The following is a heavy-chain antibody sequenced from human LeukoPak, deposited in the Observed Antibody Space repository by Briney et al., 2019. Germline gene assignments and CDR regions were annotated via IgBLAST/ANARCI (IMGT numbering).Heavy chain of an antibody. CDR1: GGSISSSNW. D-gene: IGHD1-26*01. V-gene: IGHV4-4*02. J-gene: IGHJ4*02. CDR2: IYHSGST. Sequence: SGTLSLTCAVSGGSISSSNWWSWVRQPPGKGLEWIGEIYHSGSTNYNPSLKSRVTISVDKSKNQFSLKLSSVTAADTAVCYCASIQHRGPYFDYWGQGTLVIVSS. CDR3: ASIQHRGPYFDY.